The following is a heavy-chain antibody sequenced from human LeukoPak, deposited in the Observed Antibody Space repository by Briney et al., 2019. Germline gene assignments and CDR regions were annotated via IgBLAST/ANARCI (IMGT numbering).Heavy chain of an antibody. D-gene: IGHD3-3*01. CDR1: GYTFTSYD. J-gene: IGHJ6*03. CDR2: MNPNSGNT. CDR3: ARALGYSDFYYDFWSGYYPGYYYYYMDV. Sequence: ASVKVSCKASGYTFTSYDINWVRQATGQGLEWMGWMNPNSGNTGYAQKFQGRVTMTRNTSISTAYMELSSLRSEDTAVYYCARALGYSDFYYDFWSGYYPGYYYYYMDVWGKGTTVTVSS. V-gene: IGHV1-8*01.